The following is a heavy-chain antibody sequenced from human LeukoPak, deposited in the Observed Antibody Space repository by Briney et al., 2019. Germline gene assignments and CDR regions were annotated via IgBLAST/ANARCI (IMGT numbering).Heavy chain of an antibody. V-gene: IGHV3-23*01. CDR1: XFTXSSYA. Sequence: XXXAXXFTXSSYAMSWVRQAPGKGLEWVSAISGSGGSTYYADSVKGRFTISRDNSKNTLYLQMNSLRGGDTAVYYCAKGPRQNFDYWGQGTLVTVSS. CDR3: AKGPRQNFDY. J-gene: IGHJ4*02. D-gene: IGHD6-6*01. CDR2: ISGSGGST.